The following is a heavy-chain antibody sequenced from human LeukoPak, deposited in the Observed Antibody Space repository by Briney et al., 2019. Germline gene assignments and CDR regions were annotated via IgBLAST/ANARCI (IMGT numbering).Heavy chain of an antibody. J-gene: IGHJ3*02. CDR1: GGSFSTYY. Sequence: SETLSLTCTVSGGSFSTYYWSWIRQPAGKGLEWIGHIYTSGTTNYNPSLKSRVTMSIDTSKNQFSLKLSSVTAADTAVYYCARGPGYSSTTDAFEIWGQGTMVTVSS. D-gene: IGHD6-13*01. V-gene: IGHV4-4*07. CDR2: IYTSGTT. CDR3: ARGPGYSSTTDAFEI.